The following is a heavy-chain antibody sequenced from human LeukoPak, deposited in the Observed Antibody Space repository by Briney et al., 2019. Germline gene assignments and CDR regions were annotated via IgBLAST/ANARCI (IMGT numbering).Heavy chain of an antibody. J-gene: IGHJ4*02. CDR2: ISGSGGST. Sequence: GGSLRLSCAASGFTFSSYAMSWVRQAPGKGLEWVSAISGSGGSTYYADSVKGRFTISRDNTKNTLYLQMNSLRAEDTAVYYCAKGGYSSSWYPFDYWGQGTLVTVSS. V-gene: IGHV3-23*01. CDR1: GFTFSSYA. CDR3: AKGGYSSSWYPFDY. D-gene: IGHD6-13*01.